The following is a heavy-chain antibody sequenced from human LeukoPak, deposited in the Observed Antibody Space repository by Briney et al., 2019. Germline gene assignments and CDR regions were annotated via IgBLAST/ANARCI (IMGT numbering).Heavy chain of an antibody. CDR2: INPSGGST. CDR3: ARDPARTYYDFWSGYMNWFDP. Sequence: ASVKVSCKASGYTFTSYYMHWVRQAPGQGLEWMGIINPSGGSTSYAQKFQGRVTMTRDTSTSTVYMELSSLRSEDTAVYYCARDPARTYYDFWSGYMNWFDPWGQGTLVTVSS. CDR1: GYTFTSYY. D-gene: IGHD3-3*01. J-gene: IGHJ5*02. V-gene: IGHV1-46*01.